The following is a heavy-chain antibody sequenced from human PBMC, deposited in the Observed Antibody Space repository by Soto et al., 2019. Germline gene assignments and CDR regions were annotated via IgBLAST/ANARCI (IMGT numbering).Heavy chain of an antibody. V-gene: IGHV3-23*01. CDR1: GFTFSSYA. D-gene: IGHD3-10*01. J-gene: IGHJ4*01. CDR2: ISGSGGST. Sequence: GGSLRLSCAASGFTFSSYAMSWVRQAPGKGLEWVSAISGSGGSTYYADSVKGRFTISRDDSKNTLYLQMNSLRAEDTAVYYWANPPRRSGAPFDCWGNGTLVTVPS. CDR3: ANPPRRSGAPFDC.